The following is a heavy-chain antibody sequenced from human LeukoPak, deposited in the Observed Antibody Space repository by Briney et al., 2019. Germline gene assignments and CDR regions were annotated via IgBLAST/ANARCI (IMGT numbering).Heavy chain of an antibody. CDR2: IRIKADNYAT. CDR1: GFTFSGSA. Sequence: GGSLRLSCAASGFTFSGSAMHWVRQASGKGLEWVARIRIKADNYATVYAPPVQGRFTISRDDSKNTVYLQMTSLKTDDTAVYYCTTHDRNWGSSEYWGQGTLVTVSS. CDR3: TTHDRNWGSSEY. J-gene: IGHJ4*02. D-gene: IGHD7-27*01. V-gene: IGHV3-73*01.